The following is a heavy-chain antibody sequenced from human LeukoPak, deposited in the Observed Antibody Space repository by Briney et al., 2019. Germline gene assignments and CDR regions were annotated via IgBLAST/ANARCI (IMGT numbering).Heavy chain of an antibody. CDR3: ARRNRIVGATRAFDI. D-gene: IGHD1-26*01. J-gene: IGHJ3*02. Sequence: GGSLRLSCAASGFTFDDYGMSWFGQAPGMGLLWVSGINWNGGSTYYADSVKGRFTISRDNAKNSLYLQMNSLRAEDTALYHCARRNRIVGATRAFDIWGQGTMVTVSS. V-gene: IGHV3-20*01. CDR1: GFTFDDYG. CDR2: INWNGGST.